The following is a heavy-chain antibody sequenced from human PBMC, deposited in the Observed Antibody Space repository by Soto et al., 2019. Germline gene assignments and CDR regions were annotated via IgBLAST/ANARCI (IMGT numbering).Heavy chain of an antibody. D-gene: IGHD4-17*01. J-gene: IGHJ4*02. CDR3: EHESYGGNSEGLDY. V-gene: IGHV2-5*02. CDR2: IYWDDDK. CDR1: GFSLSTSGVG. Sequence: SGPTLVNPTQTLTLTCTFSGFSLSTSGVGVGWIRQPPGKALEWLALIYWDDDKRYSPSLKSRLTITKDTSKNQVVLTMTNMDPVDTATYYCEHESYGGNSEGLDYWGQGTLVTVSS.